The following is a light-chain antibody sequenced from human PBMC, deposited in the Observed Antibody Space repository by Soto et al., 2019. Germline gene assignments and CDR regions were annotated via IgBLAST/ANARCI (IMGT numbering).Light chain of an antibody. CDR2: KAS. CDR1: QSISSW. V-gene: IGKV1-5*03. Sequence: DIQMTQSPSTLSASVGERVTITCRASQSISSWLAWYQQKPGKAPKRLIYKASTLESGIPSRFSGGGSGTEFTLTISSLQPDDFATYYCQQYDIFPLTFGGGTKVEVK. J-gene: IGKJ4*01. CDR3: QQYDIFPLT.